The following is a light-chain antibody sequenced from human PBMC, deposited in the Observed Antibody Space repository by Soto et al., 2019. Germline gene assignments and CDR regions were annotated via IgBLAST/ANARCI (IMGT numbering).Light chain of an antibody. Sequence: EIVLTQSPGTLSLSPGERATLSCRASQSISSTYLAWYQQKPGQAPRLLIYGASSRATGIPDRFSGSGSGTDFTLTISILEPEDFAVYYCQQYDSSSYTFGQGTKLDSK. V-gene: IGKV3-20*01. CDR1: QSISSTY. CDR3: QQYDSSSYT. CDR2: GAS. J-gene: IGKJ2*01.